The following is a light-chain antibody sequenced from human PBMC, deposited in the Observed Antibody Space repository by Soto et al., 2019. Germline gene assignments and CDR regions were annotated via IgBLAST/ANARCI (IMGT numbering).Light chain of an antibody. CDR1: QSIAFY. CDR3: QQSSNSPMYT. CDR2: AAS. J-gene: IGKJ2*01. Sequence: DIQLTQSPSSLSASVGDRVTITCRASQSIAFYVNWFQQKPGRVPRLLIYAASSLQSGVPSRFSGSGSGTDFTLTINSLQPEDSATYFCQQSSNSPMYTFGQGTK. V-gene: IGKV1-39*01.